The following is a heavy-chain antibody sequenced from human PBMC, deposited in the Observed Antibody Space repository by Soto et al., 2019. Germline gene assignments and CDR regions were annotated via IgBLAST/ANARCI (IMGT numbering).Heavy chain of an antibody. CDR3: ATRGPYSDPRYYYGMDV. CDR1: GYTFTSYG. CDR2: ISAYNGNT. D-gene: IGHD2-15*01. Sequence: ASVKVSCKASGYTFTSYGISWVRQAPGQGLEWMGWISAYNGNTNYAQKLQGRVTMTTDTSTSTAYMELRSLRSDDTAVYYCATRGPYSDPRYYYGMDVWGQGTTVTVSS. V-gene: IGHV1-18*01. J-gene: IGHJ6*02.